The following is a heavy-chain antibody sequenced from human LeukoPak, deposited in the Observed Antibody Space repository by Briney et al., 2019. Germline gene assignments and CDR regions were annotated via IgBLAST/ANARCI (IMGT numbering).Heavy chain of an antibody. CDR2: ISGYNGKT. Sequence: APVKVSCKASGYTFTSYGISWVRQAPGQGLEWMGWISGYNGKTNYAQKFQGRVTMTRDTSISTAYMELSRLRSDDTAVYYCARVNYYYDSYYYYYYMDVWGKGTTVTISS. D-gene: IGHD3-22*01. J-gene: IGHJ6*03. CDR1: GYTFTSYG. V-gene: IGHV1-18*01. CDR3: ARVNYYYDSYYYYYYMDV.